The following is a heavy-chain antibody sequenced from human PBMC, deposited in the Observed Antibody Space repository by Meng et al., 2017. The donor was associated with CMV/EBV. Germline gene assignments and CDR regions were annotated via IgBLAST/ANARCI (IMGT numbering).Heavy chain of an antibody. Sequence: ASVKVSCKASGYPFTAYYMHWVRQAPGQGLEWMGWINPDSGATNFARNLQGRVTMTTDTSTSTAYMELRSLRSDDTAVYYCARVYPRPSRVVVPPGAYYYYGMDVWGQGTTVTVSS. CDR1: GYPFTAYY. V-gene: IGHV1-2*02. CDR2: INPDSGAT. CDR3: ARVYPRPSRVVVPPGAYYYYGMDV. J-gene: IGHJ6*02. D-gene: IGHD3-22*01.